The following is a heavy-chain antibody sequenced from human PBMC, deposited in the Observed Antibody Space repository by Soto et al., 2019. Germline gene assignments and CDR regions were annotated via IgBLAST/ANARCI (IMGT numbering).Heavy chain of an antibody. D-gene: IGHD1-26*01. J-gene: IGHJ4*02. CDR1: GYTFTSYA. CDR2: INAGNGNT. CDR3: ARAVWTRGLLTYYFDY. Sequence: ASVKVSCKASGYTFTSYAMHWVRQAPGQRLEWMGWINAGNGNTKYSQKFQGRVTITRDTSASTAYMELSSLRSEDTAVYYCARAVWTRGLLTYYFDYWGQGTLVTVSS. V-gene: IGHV1-3*01.